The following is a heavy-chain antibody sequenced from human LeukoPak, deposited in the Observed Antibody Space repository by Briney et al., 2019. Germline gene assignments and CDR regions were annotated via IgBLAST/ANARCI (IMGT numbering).Heavy chain of an antibody. CDR3: ARIPLRGYSYGYYFDP. CDR2: IYPGDSDT. V-gene: IGHV5-51*01. Sequence: GESLKISCKGSGYSFTSYWIGWVRQMPGKGLEWMGIIYPGDSDTRYSPSFQGQVTISADKSISTAYLQWSSLKASDTAMYYCARIPLRGYSYGYYFDPWGQGTLVNVSS. D-gene: IGHD5-18*01. CDR1: GYSFTSYW. J-gene: IGHJ5*02.